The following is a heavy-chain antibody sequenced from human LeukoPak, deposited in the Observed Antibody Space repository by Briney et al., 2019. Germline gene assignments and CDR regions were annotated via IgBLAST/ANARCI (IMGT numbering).Heavy chain of an antibody. CDR3: AGPSNVAARPGWFDP. CDR1: RHTFTDYF. V-gene: IGHV1-2*02. Sequence: ASVKVSCKPSRHTFTDYFIHWVRQALGQGVECMGWINPKSGGTKFAQKFQGRVTRTRDTSISTVYMEMSRLRSDDTAMYYCAGPSNVAARPGWFDPWGQGTLVTVSS. D-gene: IGHD6-6*01. J-gene: IGHJ5*02. CDR2: INPKSGGT.